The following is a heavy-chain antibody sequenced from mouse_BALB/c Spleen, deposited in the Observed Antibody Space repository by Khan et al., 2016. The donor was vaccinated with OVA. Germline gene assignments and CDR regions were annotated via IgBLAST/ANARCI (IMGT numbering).Heavy chain of an antibody. V-gene: IGHV1S56*01. CDR1: GYTFTAYV. D-gene: IGHD2-4*01. CDR3: AREGLRGVAIDY. J-gene: IGHJ4*01. Sequence: QVQLQQSGPELVKPGALVKISCKASGYTFTAYVINWVKQRPGQGLEWIGWIYPGDGSTKYNENFKDKATLTADKSSNTAYIQFSSLTSEISAVYFCAREGLRGVAIDYWGQGTSVSGSS. CDR2: IYPGDGST.